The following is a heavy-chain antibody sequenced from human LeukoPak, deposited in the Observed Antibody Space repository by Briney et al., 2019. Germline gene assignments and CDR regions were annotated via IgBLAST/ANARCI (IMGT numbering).Heavy chain of an antibody. CDR3: ARVRIVVVPAALDY. D-gene: IGHD2-2*01. J-gene: IGHJ4*02. Sequence: SQTLSLTCTVSGGSISSGDYYWSWIRQPPGKGLEWIGYIYYSGSTYYNPSLKSRVTISVDTSKNQFSLKLSSVTAADTAVYYCARVRIVVVPAALDYWGQGTLVTVSA. CDR2: IYYSGST. V-gene: IGHV4-30-4*08. CDR1: GGSISSGDYY.